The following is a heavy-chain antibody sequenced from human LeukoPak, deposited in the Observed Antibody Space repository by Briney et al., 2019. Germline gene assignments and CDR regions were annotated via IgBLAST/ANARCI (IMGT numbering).Heavy chain of an antibody. CDR3: ARDIRSAAGDNWFDP. CDR2: ISGSST. J-gene: IGHJ5*02. Sequence: GGSLRLSCAASGFTFSSYAMSWVRQAPGKGLEWVSHISGSSTYYADSVKGRFTISRDNSKNTLYLQMNSLRAEDTAVYYCARDIRSAAGDNWFDPWGQGTLVTVSS. D-gene: IGHD6-25*01. CDR1: GFTFSSYA. V-gene: IGHV3-23*01.